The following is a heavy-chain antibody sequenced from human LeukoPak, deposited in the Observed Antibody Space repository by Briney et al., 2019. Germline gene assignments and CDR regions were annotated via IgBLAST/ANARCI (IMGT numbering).Heavy chain of an antibody. V-gene: IGHV3-48*03. CDR3: ARGPGYGSGSYYIVDY. J-gene: IGHJ4*02. CDR2: ISSSGSTI. Sequence: GSLRLSCAASGFTFSSYEMNWVRQAPGKGLEWVSYISSSGSTIYYADSVKGRFTISRDNAKNSLYLQMNSLRAEDTAVYYCARGPGYGSGSYYIVDYWGQGTLVTVSS. D-gene: IGHD3-10*01. CDR1: GFTFSSYE.